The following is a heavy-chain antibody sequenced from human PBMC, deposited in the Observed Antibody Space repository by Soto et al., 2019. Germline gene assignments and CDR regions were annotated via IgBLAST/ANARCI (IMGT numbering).Heavy chain of an antibody. Sequence: SXKVSCKASGGTXISYASGWVRQAPGQGPEWMGWMNPNTGDTVYAQKFKGRVTLTRDTSISTAYMELSSLRYDDTAVYYCARGRGGHCAGGKCNRWLDPWGQGTLGTVSS. CDR1: GGTXISYA. J-gene: IGHJ5*02. CDR2: MNPNTGDT. D-gene: IGHD2-21*01. V-gene: IGHV1-8*02. CDR3: ARGRGGHCAGGKCNRWLDP.